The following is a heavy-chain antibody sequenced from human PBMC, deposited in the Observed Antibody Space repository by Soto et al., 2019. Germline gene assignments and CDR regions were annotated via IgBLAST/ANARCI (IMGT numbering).Heavy chain of an antibody. J-gene: IGHJ6*02. CDR1: GDSIGTYN. V-gene: IGHV4-59*08. CDR3: VRQGVGALHGLVDV. D-gene: IGHD1-26*01. CDR2: IYSNGGT. Sequence: QVQLQASGPGLVKPSDTLSLTCTVSGDSIGTYNWGWIRQPPGKRLEWIGYIYSNGGTSYNPALKRRVTVSAPRSTKQFSLTLSYVTAAETAVYYCVRQGVGALHGLVDVWGQGTTVTVSS.